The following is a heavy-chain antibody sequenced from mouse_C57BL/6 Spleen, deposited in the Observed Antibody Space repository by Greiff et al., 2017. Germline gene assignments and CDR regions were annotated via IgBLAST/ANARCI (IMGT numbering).Heavy chain of an antibody. V-gene: IGHV3-6*01. CDR2: ISYDGSN. CDR3: ARVDYGSRYAMDY. Sequence: EVQLKESGPGLVKPSQSLSLTCSVTGYSITSGYYWNWIRQFPGNKLEWMGYISYDGSNNYNPSLKNRISITRDTSKNQFFLKLNSVTTEDTATYYCARVDYGSRYAMDYWGQGTSVTVSS. J-gene: IGHJ4*01. CDR1: GYSITSGYY. D-gene: IGHD1-1*01.